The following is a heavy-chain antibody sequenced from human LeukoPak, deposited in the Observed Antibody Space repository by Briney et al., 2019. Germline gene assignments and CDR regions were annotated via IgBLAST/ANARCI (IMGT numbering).Heavy chain of an antibody. J-gene: IGHJ4*02. CDR1: GGSISSSSYY. Sequence: SETLSLTCTVSGGSISSSSYYWGWIRQPPGKGLEWIGSIYYSGSTYYNPSLKSRVSISVDTSKNQFSLKLSSVTAADTAVYYCARLGYYDSRGYPLHDYWGQGTLVTVSS. CDR3: ARLGYYDSRGYPLHDY. D-gene: IGHD3-22*01. V-gene: IGHV4-39*07. CDR2: IYYSGST.